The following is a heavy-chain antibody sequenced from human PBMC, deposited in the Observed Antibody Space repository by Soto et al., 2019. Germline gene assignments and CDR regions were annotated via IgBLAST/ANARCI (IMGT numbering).Heavy chain of an antibody. V-gene: IGHV4-61*01. CDR2: IHNSVST. J-gene: IGHJ4*02. Sequence: PSETLSLTCAVSGVSVSGGSYCWSWIRQPPGQGLEWIVYIHNSVSTNYNPSLKSRVSISVDTSKNQFSLKLSAVTAADTALYFCARAEKNYYDGRGYPVDSWGQGTLVTVSS. D-gene: IGHD3-22*01. CDR1: GVSVSGGSYC. CDR3: ARAEKNYYDGRGYPVDS.